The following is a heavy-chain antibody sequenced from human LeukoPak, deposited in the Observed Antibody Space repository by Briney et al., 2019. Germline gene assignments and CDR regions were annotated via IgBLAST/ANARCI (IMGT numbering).Heavy chain of an antibody. CDR1: GFTSSSYA. D-gene: IGHD3-10*01. CDR3: AKDLSKSRITMVRGVPSPSDY. CDR2: ISGSGGST. J-gene: IGHJ4*02. Sequence: GGSLRLSCAASGFTSSSYAMSWVRQAPGKGLEWVSAISGSGGSTYYADSVKGRFTISRDNSKNTLYLQMNSLRAEDTAVYYCAKDLSKSRITMVRGVPSPSDYWGQGTLVTVSS. V-gene: IGHV3-23*01.